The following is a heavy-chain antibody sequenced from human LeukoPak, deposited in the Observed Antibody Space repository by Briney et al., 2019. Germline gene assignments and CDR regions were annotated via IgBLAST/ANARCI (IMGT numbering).Heavy chain of an antibody. Sequence: KASETLSLTCAVSGYSISSGHWWSWVRQPPGKGLEWIGEIHHGGSTNYNPSLKSRVTISVDKSKNQFSLKLSSVTAADTAVYYCAREGAAAEWAFHAFDIWGQGTMVTVSS. CDR3: AREGAAAEWAFHAFDI. D-gene: IGHD6-13*01. J-gene: IGHJ3*02. CDR1: GYSISSGHW. V-gene: IGHV4-4*02. CDR2: IHHGGST.